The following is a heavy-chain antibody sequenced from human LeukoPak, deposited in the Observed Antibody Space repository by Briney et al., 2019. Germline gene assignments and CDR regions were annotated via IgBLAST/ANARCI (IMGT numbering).Heavy chain of an antibody. V-gene: IGHV4-39*01. Sequence: PSETLSLTCTVSGDSMSSSNNYWGWIRQPPGKGLEWIGSIYYSGSTYYNPSLKSRVTISVDTSKNQFSLKLSSVTAADTAVYYCATWTTMIGVVTSYWGQGTLVTVSS. CDR2: IYYSGST. CDR3: ATWTTMIGVVTSY. CDR1: GDSMSSSNNY. D-gene: IGHD3-22*01. J-gene: IGHJ4*02.